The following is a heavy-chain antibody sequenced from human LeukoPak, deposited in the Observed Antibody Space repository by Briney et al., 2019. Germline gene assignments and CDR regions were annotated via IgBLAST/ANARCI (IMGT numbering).Heavy chain of an antibody. V-gene: IGHV3-21*01. D-gene: IGHD1-26*01. Sequence: PGGSLRLSCAASGFTFSSYSMNWVCQAPGKGLEWVSSISSSSSYMYYADSVKGRFTISRDNAKNSLYLQMNSLRAEDTAVYYCAREGVGRWFDPWGQGTLVTVSS. J-gene: IGHJ5*02. CDR2: ISSSSSYM. CDR3: AREGVGRWFDP. CDR1: GFTFSSYS.